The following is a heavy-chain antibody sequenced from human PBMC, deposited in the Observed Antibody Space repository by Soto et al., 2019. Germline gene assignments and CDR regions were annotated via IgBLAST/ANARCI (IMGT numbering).Heavy chain of an antibody. Sequence: GGSLRLSCAASGFTFSSSAMHWVRQAPGKGLEWVAVISYDGSNKYYADSVKGRFTISRDNSKNTLYLQMNSLRAEDTAVYYCARDITYSSSWYYNYYGMDVWRQGTTVTVSS. CDR3: ARDITYSSSWYYNYYGMDV. D-gene: IGHD6-13*01. CDR2: ISYDGSNK. CDR1: GFTFSSSA. V-gene: IGHV3-30-3*01. J-gene: IGHJ6*02.